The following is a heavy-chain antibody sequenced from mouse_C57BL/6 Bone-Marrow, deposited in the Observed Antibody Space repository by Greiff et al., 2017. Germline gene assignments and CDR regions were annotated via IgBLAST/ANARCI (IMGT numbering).Heavy chain of an antibody. D-gene: IGHD2-4*01. CDR3: ARHGRDDYDVYAMDY. V-gene: IGHV5-2*01. Sequence: EVQGVESGGGLVQPGESLKLSCESNEYEFPSHDMSWVRKTPEKRLELVAAINSDGGSTYYPDTMERRFIISRDNTKKTLYLQMSSLRSEDTALYYCARHGRDDYDVYAMDYWGQGTSVTVSS. J-gene: IGHJ4*01. CDR2: INSDGGST. CDR1: EYEFPSHD.